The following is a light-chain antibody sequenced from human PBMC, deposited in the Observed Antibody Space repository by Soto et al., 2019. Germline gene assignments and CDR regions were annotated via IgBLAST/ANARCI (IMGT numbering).Light chain of an antibody. V-gene: IGKV3-15*01. J-gene: IGKJ4*01. CDR1: QSVGTY. Sequence: EIVMTKSPATLSVSPGERATLSCRASQSVGTYLAGYQQKPGQAPRLLIFGASTRATGIPARFSGGGSGSEFTLTISGLQSEDFAVYSCQQYNNWPLVTFGGGTKVEIK. CDR2: GAS. CDR3: QQYNNWPLVT.